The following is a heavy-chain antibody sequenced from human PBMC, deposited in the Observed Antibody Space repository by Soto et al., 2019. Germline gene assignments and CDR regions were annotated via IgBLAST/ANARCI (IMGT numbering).Heavy chain of an antibody. CDR3: AKDGFGSWTFDY. CDR2: ISGSGGST. Sequence: EVQLLESGGGVVQPGGSLRLSCAASGFTFSSYAMSWVRQAPGKGLEWVSAISGSGGSTYYADSVKGRFTISRDNSKNTLYLQMNSLRAEDTAVYYCAKDGFGSWTFDYWGQGTLVTVSS. D-gene: IGHD6-13*01. J-gene: IGHJ4*02. CDR1: GFTFSSYA. V-gene: IGHV3-23*01.